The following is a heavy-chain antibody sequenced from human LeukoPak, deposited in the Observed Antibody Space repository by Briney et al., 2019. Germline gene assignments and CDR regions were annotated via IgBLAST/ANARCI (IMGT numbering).Heavy chain of an antibody. V-gene: IGHV4-4*07. CDR1: GGSISSYY. CDR2: IYSSGST. Sequence: PSETLSLTCSVSGGSISSYYWSWIRQPAGKGLEWIGRIYSSGSTNYNPSLKSRVTISVDKSKNQFSLKLSSVTAADTAVYYCARAESGSGSWSPKYYFDYWGQGTLATVSS. J-gene: IGHJ4*02. D-gene: IGHD6-13*01. CDR3: ARAESGSGSWSPKYYFDY.